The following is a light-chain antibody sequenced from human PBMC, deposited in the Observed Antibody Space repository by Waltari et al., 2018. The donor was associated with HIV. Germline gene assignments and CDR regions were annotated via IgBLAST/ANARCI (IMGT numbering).Light chain of an antibody. CDR3: QQRGTWPQVT. CDR1: QSVSRH. Sequence: EIVLTQSPATLSVSPGERAILSCRASQSVSRHLAWYQQKSGQAPRLLSYEISTRAAGTPGRFNGSGSGTDFTLTITDVEPADVAVYYCQQRGTWPQVTFGGGRGWKS. V-gene: IGKV3-11*01. CDR2: EIS. J-gene: IGKJ4*01.